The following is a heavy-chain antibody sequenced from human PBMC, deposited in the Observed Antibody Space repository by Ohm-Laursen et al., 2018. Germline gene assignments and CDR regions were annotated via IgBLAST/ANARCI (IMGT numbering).Heavy chain of an antibody. J-gene: IGHJ4*02. D-gene: IGHD2-15*01. V-gene: IGHV1-69*05. Sequence: SVKVSCTASGDIFSSYAIHWVRQAPGQGLEYLGGIIPIFGTPDYAQSFQGRVTITTDDSTSTAYMELSSLRSEDTAIYYCVRGCLGGSCYTFDYWGQGTLLTVSS. CDR3: VRGCLGGSCYTFDY. CDR1: GDIFSSYA. CDR2: IIPIFGTP.